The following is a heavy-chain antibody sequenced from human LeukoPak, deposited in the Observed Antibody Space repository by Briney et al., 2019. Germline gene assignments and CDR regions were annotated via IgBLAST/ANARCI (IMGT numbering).Heavy chain of an antibody. J-gene: IGHJ5*02. CDR3: AKAHSSGWPHMFDP. CDR1: GGSISTYS. D-gene: IGHD6-19*01. CDR2: IYYSGST. Sequence: SETLSLTCTVSGGSISTYSWTWIRQPPGKGLEWIGNIYYSGSTNYNPSLKSRVTISIDTSKNQFSLKVSSVTAADTAVYYCAKAHSSGWPHMFDPWGQGTLVTVPS. V-gene: IGHV4-59*01.